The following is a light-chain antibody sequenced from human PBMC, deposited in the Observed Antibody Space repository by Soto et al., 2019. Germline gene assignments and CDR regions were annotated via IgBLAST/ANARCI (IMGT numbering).Light chain of an antibody. CDR2: DAS. V-gene: IGKV1-5*01. Sequence: DIQMTQSPSTLSASVGDRVTITCRASQSISSWLAWYQQKPGKAPKLLIYDASSLETGVPSRFSGSGSGTDFTLTISRLQPDDFATYYCQQCNGYSRTFGQGTKVEIK. J-gene: IGKJ1*01. CDR3: QQCNGYSRT. CDR1: QSISSW.